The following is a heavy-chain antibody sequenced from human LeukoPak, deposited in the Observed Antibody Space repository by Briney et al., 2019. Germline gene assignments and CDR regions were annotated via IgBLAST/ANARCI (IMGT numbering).Heavy chain of an antibody. CDR3: AKGGDYGDLGYYFDY. CDR1: GFTFMYYG. Sequence: GGSLRLSCAASGFTFMYYGMHWVRQAPGKGLEWVAVISYDGSNKYYADSVKGRFTISRDNSKNTLYLQMNSLRTEDTAVYYCAKGGDYGDLGYYFDYWGQGTLVTVSS. CDR2: ISYDGSNK. J-gene: IGHJ4*02. D-gene: IGHD4-17*01. V-gene: IGHV3-30*18.